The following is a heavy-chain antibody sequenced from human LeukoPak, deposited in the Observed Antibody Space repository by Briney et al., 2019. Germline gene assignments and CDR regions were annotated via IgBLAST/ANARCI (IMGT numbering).Heavy chain of an antibody. J-gene: IGHJ5*02. CDR1: GGYISSYY. D-gene: IGHD3-10*01. V-gene: IGHV4-59*01. CDR3: VRGPRNYSP. CDR2: IYYSGST. Sequence: PSETLSLTCTVSGGYISSYYWSWIRRPPGKGLEWIGYIYYSGSTNYNPSLKSRVTISVDTSENQFSLKLSSVTAADTAVYYCVRGPRNYSPWGQGTLVTVSS.